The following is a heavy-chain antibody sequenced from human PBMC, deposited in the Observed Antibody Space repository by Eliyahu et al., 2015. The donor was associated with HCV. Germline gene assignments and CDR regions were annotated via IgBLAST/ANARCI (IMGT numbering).Heavy chain of an antibody. Sequence: QVQLVESGGGVVQPGRSLRLSCAASGFTFXSYAMHWVRQAPGKGLEWVAVISYDGSNKYYADSVKGRFTISRDNSKNTLYLQMNSLRAEDTAVYYCAKTTGSYYELAHFDYWGQGTLVTVSS. D-gene: IGHD1-26*01. V-gene: IGHV3-30-3*01. CDR2: ISYDGSNK. CDR1: GFTFXSYA. J-gene: IGHJ4*02. CDR3: AKTTGSYYELAHFDY.